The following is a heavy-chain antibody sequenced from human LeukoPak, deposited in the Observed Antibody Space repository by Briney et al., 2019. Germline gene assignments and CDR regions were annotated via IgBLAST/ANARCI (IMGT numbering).Heavy chain of an antibody. Sequence: GESLKISWKGSGYSFTSYWIGWVRQMPGKGLELMGIIYPGDSDTRYSPSLQGQVTISADKSISTAYLQWSSLKASDTAMYYCARPSYGDPLSFAYWGQGTLVTVSS. V-gene: IGHV5-51*01. CDR2: IYPGDSDT. J-gene: IGHJ4*02. CDR3: ARPSYGDPLSFAY. D-gene: IGHD4-17*01. CDR1: GYSFTSYW.